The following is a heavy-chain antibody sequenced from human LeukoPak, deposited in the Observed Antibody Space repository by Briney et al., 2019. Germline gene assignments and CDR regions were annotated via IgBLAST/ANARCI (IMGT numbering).Heavy chain of an antibody. Sequence: GGSLRLSCAASGFTFDDYTMHWDRQAPGKGLEWVSLISWDGGSTYYADSVKGRFTISRDNSKNSLYLQMNSLRTEDTALYYCAKDYGDYGYYYYGMDVWGQGTTVTVSS. CDR1: GFTFDDYT. D-gene: IGHD4-17*01. CDR2: ISWDGGST. V-gene: IGHV3-43*01. J-gene: IGHJ6*02. CDR3: AKDYGDYGYYYYGMDV.